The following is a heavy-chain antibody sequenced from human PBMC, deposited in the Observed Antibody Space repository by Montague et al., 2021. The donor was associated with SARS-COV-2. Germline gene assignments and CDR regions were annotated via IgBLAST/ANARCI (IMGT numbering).Heavy chain of an antibody. V-gene: IGHV4-59*12. J-gene: IGHJ6*02. CDR2: IYYSGST. CDR3: ARVGRQQLVRLSGMDV. Sequence: SETLSLTCTVSGGSISSYYWSWIRQPPGKGLEWIGYIYYSGSTYXXPSLKSRVTISVDTSKNQFSLKLSSVTAADTAVYYCARVGRQQLVRLSGMDVWGQGTTVTVSS. CDR1: GGSISSYY. D-gene: IGHD6-13*01.